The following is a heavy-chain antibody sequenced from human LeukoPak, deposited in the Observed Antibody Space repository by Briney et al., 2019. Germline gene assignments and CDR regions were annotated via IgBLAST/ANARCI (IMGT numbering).Heavy chain of an antibody. CDR1: RFTFSSYS. CDR2: ISAGGGSS. D-gene: IGHD3-9*01. V-gene: IGHV3-23*01. CDR3: AKAYDFLTGDTSVDY. J-gene: IGHJ4*02. Sequence: GGSLRLSCAASRFTFSSYSMNWVRQAPGKGLEWVSTISAGGGSSYYADSVKGRFTISRDNSKSSLYLQMNSLRAEDTSVYYCAKAYDFLTGDTSVDYWGQGTLVTVSS.